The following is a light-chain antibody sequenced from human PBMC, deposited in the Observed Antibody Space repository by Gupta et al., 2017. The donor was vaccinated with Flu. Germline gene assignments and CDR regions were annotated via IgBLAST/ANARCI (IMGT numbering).Light chain of an antibody. CDR2: EDS. Sequence: QSALTQPAYVSGSPGQSITISCTGTSNDVGGYNVGSWYQQHPAKAPRLLLYEDSNRPSGVSNCFSGAKSGNTASLTISGLQAEDEGNYYCYSYTTSYTLVFGGGTKVTVL. CDR3: YSYTTSYTLV. V-gene: IGLV2-14*01. CDR1: SNDVGGYNV. J-gene: IGLJ3*02.